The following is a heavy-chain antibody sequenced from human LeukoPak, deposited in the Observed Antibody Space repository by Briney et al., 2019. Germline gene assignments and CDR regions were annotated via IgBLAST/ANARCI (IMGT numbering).Heavy chain of an antibody. CDR2: IYTSGTT. CDR1: GDSFSTYY. Sequence: PSETLSLTRTVSGDSFSTYYWSWIRQPAGKGLEWIGHIYTSGTTNYNPSLKSRVTMSIDTSKNQFSLRLSSVTAADTAVYYCARAHRVYVTSYERYYYHMDVWGKGTTVTVSS. V-gene: IGHV4-4*07. J-gene: IGHJ6*04. CDR3: ARAHRVYVTSYERYYYHMDV. D-gene: IGHD2/OR15-2a*01.